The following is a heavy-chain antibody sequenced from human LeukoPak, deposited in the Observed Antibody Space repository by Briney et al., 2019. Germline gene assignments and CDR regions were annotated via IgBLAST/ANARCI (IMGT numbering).Heavy chain of an antibody. J-gene: IGHJ4*02. D-gene: IGHD3-10*01. V-gene: IGHV3-30-3*02. CDR1: GFTITDFD. Sequence: GTSLRLSCAASGFTITDFDMHWVRQAPGKGLEWVAVMSYDGRSEHYAESVKGRFTVSRDISKNTLYLQMNSLRAEDTALYYCAQATGAYWGQGTLVTVSS. CDR2: MSYDGRSE. CDR3: AQATGAY.